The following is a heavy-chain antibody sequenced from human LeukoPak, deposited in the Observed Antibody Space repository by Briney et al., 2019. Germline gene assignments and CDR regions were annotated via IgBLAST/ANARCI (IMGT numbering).Heavy chain of an antibody. Sequence: SETLSLTCAVYGGSFSGYYWSWIRQPPGKGLEWIGEINHSGSTNYNPSLKSRVTISVDTSKNQFSLKLSSVTAADTAVYYCARTPKYYYDSSGYYYTYYFDYWGQGTLVTVSS. CDR1: GGSFSGYY. CDR3: ARTPKYYYDSSGYYYTYYFDY. D-gene: IGHD3-22*01. V-gene: IGHV4-34*01. J-gene: IGHJ4*02. CDR2: INHSGST.